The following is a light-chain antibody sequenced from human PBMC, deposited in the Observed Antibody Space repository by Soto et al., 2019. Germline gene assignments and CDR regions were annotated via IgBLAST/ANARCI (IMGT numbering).Light chain of an antibody. CDR3: QQYYSYWT. CDR2: AAS. V-gene: IGKV1-8*01. Sequence: IRMTQSPSSFSASTGDRVTITCRASQGISSYLAWYQQKPGKAPKLLIYAASTLQSGVPSRFSGSGSGTDFTLTISCLQSEDFATYYCQQYYSYWTFGQGTMVDIK. J-gene: IGKJ1*01. CDR1: QGISSY.